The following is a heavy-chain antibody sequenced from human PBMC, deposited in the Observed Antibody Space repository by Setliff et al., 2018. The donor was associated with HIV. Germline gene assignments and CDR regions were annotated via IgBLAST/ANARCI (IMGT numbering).Heavy chain of an antibody. CDR3: ARSGYTSGFYWVFGAFGV. CDR2: IQYGDIS. D-gene: IGHD3-22*01. Sequence: TLSLTCSVSGGSISYHSWTWIRQPPGKGPEWIASIQYGDISHYNPSLQSRVTISVDTSTKKFSLYLSSVNETDTAVYYCARSGYTSGFYWVFGAFGVWGQGKMVTVSS. J-gene: IGHJ3*01. V-gene: IGHV4-59*11. CDR1: GGSISYHS.